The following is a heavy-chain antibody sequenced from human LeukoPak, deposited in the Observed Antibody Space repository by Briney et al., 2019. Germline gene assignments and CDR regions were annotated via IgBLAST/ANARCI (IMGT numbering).Heavy chain of an antibody. V-gene: IGHV3-21*01. CDR2: ISSSSSYI. Sequence: GGSLRLSCAASGFTFSSYSMNWVRQAPGKGLEWVSSISSSSSYIYYADSVKGRFTISRDNAKNSLYLQMNSLGAEDTAVYYCARDYRGVARDPDYWYFDLWGRGTLVTVSS. D-gene: IGHD1-14*01. J-gene: IGHJ2*01. CDR1: GFTFSSYS. CDR3: ARDYRGVARDPDYWYFDL.